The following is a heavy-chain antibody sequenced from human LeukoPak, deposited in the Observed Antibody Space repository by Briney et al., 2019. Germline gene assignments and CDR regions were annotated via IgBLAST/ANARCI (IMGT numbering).Heavy chain of an antibody. J-gene: IGHJ4*02. Sequence: PGGSLRLSCAASGFTFSSYNMNWVRQAPGKGLEWVSYISGRGNTIKYADSVKGRFTIYRDNGKNSLYLHMSSLRAEDTAVYYCARDPPALEDFDYWGQGTQVTVSS. V-gene: IGHV3-48*04. CDR2: ISGRGNTI. CDR1: GFTFSSYN. CDR3: ARDPPALEDFDY.